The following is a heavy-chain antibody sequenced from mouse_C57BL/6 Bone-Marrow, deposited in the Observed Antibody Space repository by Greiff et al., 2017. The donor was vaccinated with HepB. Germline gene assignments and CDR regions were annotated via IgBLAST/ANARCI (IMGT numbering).Heavy chain of an antibody. CDR2: IDPSDSYT. CDR3: ARPGTIDY. V-gene: IGHV1-50*01. J-gene: IGHJ2*01. D-gene: IGHD4-1*01. CDR1: GYTFTSYW. Sequence: QVQLQQPGAELVKPGASVKLSCKASGYTFTSYWMQWVKQGPGQGLEWIGEIDPSDSYTNYNQKFKGKATLTVDTSSSTAYMQLSSLTSEDSAVYYCARPGTIDYWGQGTTLTVSS.